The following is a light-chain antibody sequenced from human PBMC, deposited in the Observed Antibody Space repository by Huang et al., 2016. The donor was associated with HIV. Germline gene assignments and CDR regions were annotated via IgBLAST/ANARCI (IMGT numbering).Light chain of an antibody. CDR3: QQYNNWPPFT. V-gene: IGKV3-15*01. Sequence: EIVMTQSPATLSVSPGERATLSCRASQSVSSNLAWYQQKPGQAPSLLIYGASTRATGIPARFNGRGSATEFTLTISSLQSEDFAVYYCQQYNNWPPFTFGPGTKVDIK. J-gene: IGKJ3*01. CDR1: QSVSSN. CDR2: GAS.